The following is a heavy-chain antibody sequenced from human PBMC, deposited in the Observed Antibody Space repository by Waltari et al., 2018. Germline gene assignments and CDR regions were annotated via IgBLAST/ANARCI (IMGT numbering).Heavy chain of an antibody. CDR2: INHSGST. Sequence: QVQLQQWGAGLLKPSETLSLTCAVYGGSFSGYSWSWIRQPPGKGLEWIGEINHSGSTNYNPSLKSRVTISVDTSKNQFSLKLSSVTAADTAVYYCARKPRWLGSFDYWGQGTLVTVSS. V-gene: IGHV4-34*01. CDR3: ARKPRWLGSFDY. CDR1: GGSFSGYS. J-gene: IGHJ4*02. D-gene: IGHD6-19*01.